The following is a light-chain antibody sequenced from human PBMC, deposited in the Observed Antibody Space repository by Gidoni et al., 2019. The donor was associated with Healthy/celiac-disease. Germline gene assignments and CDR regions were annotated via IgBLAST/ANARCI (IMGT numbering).Light chain of an antibody. Sequence: AIRMTQSTASFSASTGDSVTITCRSHQGISSYLAWYQQKTGKAPKLLIYAASTLQSGVPSRFSGSGSGTDFTLTISCLQSEDFATYYCQQYYSYPRTFGQGTKVEIK. CDR3: QQYYSYPRT. J-gene: IGKJ1*01. CDR2: AAS. V-gene: IGKV1-8*01. CDR1: QGISSY.